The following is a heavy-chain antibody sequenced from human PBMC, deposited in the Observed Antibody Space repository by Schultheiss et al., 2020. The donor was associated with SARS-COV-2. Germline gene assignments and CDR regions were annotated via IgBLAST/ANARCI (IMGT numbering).Heavy chain of an antibody. D-gene: IGHD3-22*01. V-gene: IGHV4-59*08. CDR1: GGSISSYY. Sequence: SETLSLTCTVSGGSISSYYWSWIRQPPGKGLEWIGYIFYSGSTNYNPSLKSRVTISVDTSKNHFSLKLSSVTAADTAVYYCARANYYDSSDFDYWGQGTLVTVSS. J-gene: IGHJ4*02. CDR2: IFYSGST. CDR3: ARANYYDSSDFDY.